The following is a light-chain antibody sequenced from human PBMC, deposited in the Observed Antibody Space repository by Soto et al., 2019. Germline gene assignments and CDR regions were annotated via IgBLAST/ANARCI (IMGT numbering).Light chain of an antibody. CDR1: QSISTW. V-gene: IGKV1-5*03. Sequence: DIQMTQSPSTLSASVGDRVTITCRASQSISTWLAWYQQKPGKAPKLLIYKASSLETGVPSRFSGSGSGTEFTLTISSLQPDHFATYYCQQYNSYSPWTFGQGTKLEIK. CDR3: QQYNSYSPWT. J-gene: IGKJ2*02. CDR2: KAS.